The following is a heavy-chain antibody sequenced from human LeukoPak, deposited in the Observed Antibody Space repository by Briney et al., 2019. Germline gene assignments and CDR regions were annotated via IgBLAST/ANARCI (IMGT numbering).Heavy chain of an antibody. CDR3: ATTVVGATSGDYFDY. D-gene: IGHD1-26*01. J-gene: IGHJ4*02. CDR1: GYTLTELS. CDR2: FDPEDGET. Sequence: ASVKVSCKFSGYTLTELSMHWVRQAPGKGLEWMGGFDPEDGETIYAQKFQGRVTMTEDTSTDTAYMELSSLRSEDTAVYYCATTVVGATSGDYFDYWGQGTLVTVSS. V-gene: IGHV1-24*01.